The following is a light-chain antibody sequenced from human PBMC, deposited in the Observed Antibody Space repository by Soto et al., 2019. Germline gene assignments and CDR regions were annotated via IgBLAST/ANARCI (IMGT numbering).Light chain of an antibody. Sequence: QSVLTQPASVSGSPGQSITISCTGASSDFDYFNYVSWYQHHPGKAPKLMIYEVSSRPSGVSNRFSGSKSGNTASLTISGLQAEDQADYYCSSSATSSTLSVFGTGTKLTVL. V-gene: IGLV2-14*01. CDR2: EVS. CDR1: SSDFDYFNY. J-gene: IGLJ1*01. CDR3: SSSATSSTLSV.